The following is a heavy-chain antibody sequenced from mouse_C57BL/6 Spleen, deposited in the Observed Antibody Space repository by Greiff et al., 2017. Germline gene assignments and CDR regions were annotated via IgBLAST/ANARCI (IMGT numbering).Heavy chain of an antibody. CDR3: AIEPTRAD. D-gene: IGHD5-1*01. J-gene: IGHJ3*01. CDR1: GYTFTSYW. V-gene: IGHV1-74*01. CDR2: IHPSDSDT. Sequence: QVQLQQPGPELVKPWASVTVSCKASGYTFTSYWMHWVKQRPGQGLELIGRIHPSDSDTNYNQKFKGKATLSGDKSSSTAYMQLSSLTSEDSAVYYCAIEPTRADWGQGTLVTVSA.